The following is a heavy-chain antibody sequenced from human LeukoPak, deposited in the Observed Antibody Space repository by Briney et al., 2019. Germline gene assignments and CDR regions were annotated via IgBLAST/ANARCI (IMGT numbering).Heavy chain of an antibody. V-gene: IGHV3-48*03. CDR3: ARDSSGWHYYFDY. Sequence: PGGSLRLSCAASGFTFSSYEMNWVRQAPGKGLEGVSHISSSGSTIYYADSVKGRFTISRDNAKNSLYLQMNSLRAEDTAVYYCARDSSGWHYYFDYWGQGTLVTVSS. CDR1: GFTFSSYE. D-gene: IGHD6-19*01. CDR2: ISSSGSTI. J-gene: IGHJ4*02.